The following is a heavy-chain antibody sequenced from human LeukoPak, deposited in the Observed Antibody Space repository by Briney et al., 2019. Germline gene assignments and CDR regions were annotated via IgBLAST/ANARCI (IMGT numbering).Heavy chain of an antibody. CDR1: GGSISSSSYY. CDR2: IYYSGST. CDR3: ARESYSSSDY. J-gene: IGHJ4*02. V-gene: IGHV4-39*07. D-gene: IGHD6-6*01. Sequence: SETLSLTCTVSGGSISSSSYYWGWIRQPPGKGLEWIGSIYYSGSTYYNPSLKSRVTISVDTSKNQFSLKLSSVTAADTAVYYCARESYSSSDYWSQGTLVTVSS.